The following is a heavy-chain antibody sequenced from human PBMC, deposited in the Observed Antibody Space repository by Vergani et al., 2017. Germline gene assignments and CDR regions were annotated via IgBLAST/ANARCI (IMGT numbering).Heavy chain of an antibody. CDR3: ARDGRGYYDSSGSYFDY. Sequence: EVQLVESGGGLVQPGGSLRLSCAASGFTVSSNYMSWVRQAPGKGLEWVSVIYSGGSTYYADSVKGRFTISRDNSKNTLYLQMNSLRAEDTAVYYCARDGRGYYDSSGSYFDYWGQGTLVTVSS. V-gene: IGHV3-66*02. D-gene: IGHD3-22*01. J-gene: IGHJ4*02. CDR1: GFTVSSNY. CDR2: IYSGGST.